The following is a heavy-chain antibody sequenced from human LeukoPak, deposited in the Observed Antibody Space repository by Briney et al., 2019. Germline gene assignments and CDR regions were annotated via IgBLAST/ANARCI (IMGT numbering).Heavy chain of an antibody. D-gene: IGHD5-18*01. CDR1: GYTFTSYV. CDR2: MNPNSGNT. J-gene: IGHJ4*02. V-gene: IGHV1-8*01. CDR3: ARGYVDTAMVDLFDY. Sequence: ASVKVSCKASGYTFTSYVINWVRQATGQGLEWMGWMNPNSGNTGYAQKFQGRVTMTRNTSISTAYMELSSLRSEDTAVYYCARGYVDTAMVDLFDYWGQGTLVTVSS.